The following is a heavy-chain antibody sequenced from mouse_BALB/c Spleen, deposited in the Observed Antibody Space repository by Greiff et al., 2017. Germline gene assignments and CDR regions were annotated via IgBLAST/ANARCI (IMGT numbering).Heavy chain of an antibody. J-gene: IGHJ2*01. Sequence: VQLQQSGAELVRPGALVKLSCKASGFNIKDYYMHWVKQRHEQGLEWIGWIDPENGNTIYDTKFQGKASITADTSSNTAYLQLSSLTSEDTAVYYCARRNWDSDYWGQGTTLTVSS. V-gene: IGHV14-1*02. D-gene: IGHD4-1*01. CDR3: ARRNWDSDY. CDR1: GFNIKDYY. CDR2: IDPENGNT.